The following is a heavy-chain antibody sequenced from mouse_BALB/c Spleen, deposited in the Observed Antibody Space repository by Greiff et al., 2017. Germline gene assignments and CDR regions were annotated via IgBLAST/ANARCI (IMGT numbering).Heavy chain of an antibody. V-gene: IGHV14-3*02. D-gene: IGHD1-1*01. J-gene: IGHJ1*01. CDR3: ARSLYYYGSSYGYFDV. CDR1: GFNIKDTY. CDR2: IDPANGNT. Sequence: EVQGVESGAELVKPGASVKLSCTASGFNIKDTYMHWVKQRPEQGLEWIGRIDPANGNTKYDPKFQGKATITADTSSNTAYLQLSSLTSEDTAVYYCARSLYYYGSSYGYFDVWGAGTTVTVSS.